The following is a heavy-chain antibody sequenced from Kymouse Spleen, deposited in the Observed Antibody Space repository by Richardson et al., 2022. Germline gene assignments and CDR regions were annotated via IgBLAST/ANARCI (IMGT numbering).Heavy chain of an antibody. D-gene: IGHD3-9*01. V-gene: IGHV3-9*01. J-gene: IGHJ5*02. CDR2: ISWNSGSI. CDR1: GFTFDDYA. Sequence: EVQLVESGGGLVQPGRSLRLSCAASGFTFDDYAMHWVRQAPGKGLEWVSGISWNSGSIGYADSVKGRFTISRDNAKNSLYLQMNSLRAEDTALYYCAKDETYYDILTGYPLFDPWGQGTLVTVSS. CDR3: AKDETYYDILTGYPLFDP.